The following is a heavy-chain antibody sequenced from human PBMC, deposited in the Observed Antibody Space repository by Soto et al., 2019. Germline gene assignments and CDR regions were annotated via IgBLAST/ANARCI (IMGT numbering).Heavy chain of an antibody. CDR1: GGSISSIDW. D-gene: IGHD5-12*01. CDR2: IHQSGST. V-gene: IGHV4-4*02. CDR3: VSAGCYDPKVY. Sequence: QVQVQESGPGLLKPSGTLSLTCAVSGGSISSIDWWSWVLEPPGKGIEWIGEIHQSGSTHYKPSLQMCVTISVDNSKNQLTLSRTSVTAADTAVYYCVSAGCYDPKVYWGQGTQVTVSS. J-gene: IGHJ4*02.